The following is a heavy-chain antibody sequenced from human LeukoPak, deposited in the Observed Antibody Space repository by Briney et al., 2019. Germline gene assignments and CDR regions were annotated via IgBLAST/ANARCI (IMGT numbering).Heavy chain of an antibody. D-gene: IGHD1-26*01. V-gene: IGHV3-74*01. CDR2: IDRDGTTS. J-gene: IGHJ4*02. CDR3: ARDPGELAFFDY. Sequence: GGSLRLSCAASGFPFRSYWMHWVRQAPRKGLVWVARIDRDGTTSSYVDSVRGRFTISRDNAKSTLYLQMNSLRPEDTAVYYCARDPGELAFFDYWGQGVLVTVSS. CDR1: GFPFRSYW.